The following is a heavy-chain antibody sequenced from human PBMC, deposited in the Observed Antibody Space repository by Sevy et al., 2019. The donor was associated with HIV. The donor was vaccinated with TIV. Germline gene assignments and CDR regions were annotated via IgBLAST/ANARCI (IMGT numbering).Heavy chain of an antibody. J-gene: IGHJ2*01. Sequence: SETLSLTCTISGGSISSSRYYWGWIRQPPGKGLEWMGSLYSTWATSYNPSLESRVTVSADTSRNRFYLKLDSVSAADTAVYYCATPLPSGWYEGTGGYFDLWGRGTLVTVSS. CDR1: GGSISSSRYY. D-gene: IGHD6-19*01. V-gene: IGHV4-39*01. CDR3: ATPLPSGWYEGTGGYFDL. CDR2: LYSTWAT.